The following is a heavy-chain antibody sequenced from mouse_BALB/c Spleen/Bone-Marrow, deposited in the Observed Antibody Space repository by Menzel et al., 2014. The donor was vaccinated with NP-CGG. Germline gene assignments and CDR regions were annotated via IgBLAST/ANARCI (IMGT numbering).Heavy chain of an antibody. CDR3: TRRRSLDH. V-gene: IGHV1-63*01. J-gene: IGHJ2*01. CDR2: IYPGSGNT. CDR1: GYAFTNYW. Sequence: VQRVESGTELVRPGTSVKISCKASGYAFTNYWLGWVKQRPGHGLEWIGDIYPGSGNTYYNEKFKGKATLTADKSSSTAYMQLSGLTSEDSAVYFCTRRRSLDHWGQGTTLTVSS.